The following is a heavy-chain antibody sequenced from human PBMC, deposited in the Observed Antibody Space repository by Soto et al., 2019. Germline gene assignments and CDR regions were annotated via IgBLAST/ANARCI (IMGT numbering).Heavy chain of an antibody. V-gene: IGHV4-39*01. CDR1: GGSISSSSYY. J-gene: IGHJ6*03. D-gene: IGHD2-2*01. CDR3: ARLDCSSTSCWRYYYYYMDV. Sequence: SETLSLTCTVSGGSISSSSYYWGWIRQPPGKGLEWIGSIYYSGSTYYNPSLKSRVTISVDTSKNQFSLKLSSVTAADTAVYYCARLDCSSTSCWRYYYYYMDVWGKGTTVTVSS. CDR2: IYYSGST.